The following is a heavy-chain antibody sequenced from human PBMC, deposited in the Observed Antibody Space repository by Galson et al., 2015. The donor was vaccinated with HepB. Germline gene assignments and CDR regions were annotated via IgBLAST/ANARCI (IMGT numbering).Heavy chain of an antibody. CDR3: ARHGQSPRLQPLYNY. D-gene: IGHD1-14*01. Sequence: TCTVSGGSISSSSYYWGWIRQPPGKGLEWIGSIYYSGSTYYNPSLKSRVTISVDTSKNQFSLKLSSVTAADTAVYYCARHGQSPRLQPLYNYWGQGTLVTVSS. CDR1: GGSISSSSYY. CDR2: IYYSGST. J-gene: IGHJ4*02. V-gene: IGHV4-39*01.